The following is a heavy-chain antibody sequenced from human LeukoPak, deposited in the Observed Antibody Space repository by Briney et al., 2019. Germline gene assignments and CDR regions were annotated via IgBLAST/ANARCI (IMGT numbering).Heavy chain of an antibody. CDR3: ARERGDGSGSYYMTANWFDP. V-gene: IGHV1-69*01. J-gene: IGHJ5*02. CDR2: IIPVFGTP. Sequence: ASMKVSCKASGGTFSNYAISWVRQAPGQGLEWMGGIIPVFGTPNYAQKFQGRVTITADESTSTAYMELSSLRSEDTAVYYCARERGDGSGSYYMTANWFDPWGQGTLVTVSS. D-gene: IGHD3-10*01. CDR1: GGTFSNYA.